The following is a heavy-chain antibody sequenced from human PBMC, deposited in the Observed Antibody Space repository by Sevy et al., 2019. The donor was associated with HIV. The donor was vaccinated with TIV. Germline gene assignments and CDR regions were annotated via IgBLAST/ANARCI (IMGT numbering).Heavy chain of an antibody. CDR2: IYYSGNT. CDR3: ARVTGPFGWLDP. Sequence: KQSQTLSLTCTVSGGPISNPDYNWSWIRQSPGKGLEWLGYIYYSGNTYYSPSLRSPISISIDTSKNQFSLTLMSVTAADTAVYFCARVTGPFGWLDPWGQGALVTVSS. CDR1: GGPISNPDYN. V-gene: IGHV4-30-4*01. J-gene: IGHJ5*02. D-gene: IGHD3-9*01.